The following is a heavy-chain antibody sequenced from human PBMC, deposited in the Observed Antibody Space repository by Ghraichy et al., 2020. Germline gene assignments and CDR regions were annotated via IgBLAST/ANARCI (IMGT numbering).Heavy chain of an antibody. D-gene: IGHD6-19*01. V-gene: IGHV4-39*01. CDR3: TRRAGGAVAGSGEDY. J-gene: IGHJ4*02. CDR2: IYYSGST. CDR1: GGSISSISHY. Sequence: ESLNISCTVSGGSISSISHYWGWIRQPPGKGLEWIGTIYYSGSTYYNSSLKSRVTISVDTSKNQFSLKLSSVTAADTALYYCTRRAGGAVAGSGEDYWGQGTLVTVSS.